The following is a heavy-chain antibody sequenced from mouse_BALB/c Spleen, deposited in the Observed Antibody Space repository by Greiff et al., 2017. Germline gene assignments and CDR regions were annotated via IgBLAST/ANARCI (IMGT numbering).Heavy chain of an antibody. V-gene: IGHV5-17*02. CDR3: ASSSLYYGSSGGAYFDY. D-gene: IGHD1-1*01. CDR1: GFTFSSFG. Sequence: EVKLMESGGGLVQPGGSRKLSCAASGFTFSSFGMHWVRQAPEKGLEWVAYISSGSSTIYYADTVKGRFTISRDNPKNTLFLQMTSLRSEDTAMYYCASSSLYYGSSGGAYFDYWGQGTTLTVSS. J-gene: IGHJ2*01. CDR2: ISSGSSTI.